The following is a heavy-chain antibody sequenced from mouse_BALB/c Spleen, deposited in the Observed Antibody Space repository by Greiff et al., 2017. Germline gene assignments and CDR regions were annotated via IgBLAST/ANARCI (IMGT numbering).Heavy chain of an antibody. Sequence: EVQRVESGPSFVKPSQTLSLTCSVTGDSITSGYWNWIRKFPGNKLEYMGYISYSGSTYYNPSLKSRISITRDTSKNQYYLQLNSVTTEDTATYYCARGGYYGYYFDYWGQGTTLTVSS. D-gene: IGHD2-3*01. J-gene: IGHJ2*01. CDR1: GDSITSGY. CDR2: ISYSGST. V-gene: IGHV3-8*02. CDR3: ARGGYYGYYFDY.